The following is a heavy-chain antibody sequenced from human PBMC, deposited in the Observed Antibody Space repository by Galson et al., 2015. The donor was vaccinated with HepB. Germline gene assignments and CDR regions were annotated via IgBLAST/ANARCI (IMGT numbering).Heavy chain of an antibody. J-gene: IGHJ1*01. Sequence: SETLSLTCTVSGGSISSYYWSWIRQPPGKGLEWIGYIYYSGSTNYNPSLKSRVTISVDTSKNQFSLKLSSVTAADTAVDYCASECSGGSCYPPGHFQHWGQGTLVTVSS. CDR2: IYYSGST. CDR1: GGSISSYY. D-gene: IGHD2-15*01. CDR3: ASECSGGSCYPPGHFQH. V-gene: IGHV4-59*08.